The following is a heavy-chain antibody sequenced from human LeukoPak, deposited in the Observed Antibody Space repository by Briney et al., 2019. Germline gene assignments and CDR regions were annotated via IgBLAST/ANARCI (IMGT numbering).Heavy chain of an antibody. J-gene: IGHJ3*02. CDR2: IYYSGST. Sequence: SETLSLTCTVSGVPISSSSYYWGWVRQRPGKGLEWIGSIYYSGSTYYNPSLKSRVTISVDTSKNQFSLKLNSVTAADTAVYYCARQWEDSSGWYRVFDIWGQGTMVTVSS. D-gene: IGHD6-19*01. CDR1: GVPISSSSYY. V-gene: IGHV4-39*01. CDR3: ARQWEDSSGWYRVFDI.